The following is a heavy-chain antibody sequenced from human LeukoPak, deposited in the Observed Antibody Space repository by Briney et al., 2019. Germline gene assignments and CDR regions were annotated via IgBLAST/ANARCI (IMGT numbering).Heavy chain of an antibody. CDR2: IRNKANSYTT. CDR1: GFTFSNYW. J-gene: IGHJ4*02. CDR3: ARSSSSWYPLFDY. D-gene: IGHD6-13*01. V-gene: IGHV3-72*01. Sequence: GGSLRLSCAASGFTFSNYWIHWARQAPGKGLEWVGRIRNKANSYTTEYAASVKGRITISRDDSKNSLYLQMNSLQTEDTAVYYCARSSSSWYPLFDYWGQGTLVTVSS.